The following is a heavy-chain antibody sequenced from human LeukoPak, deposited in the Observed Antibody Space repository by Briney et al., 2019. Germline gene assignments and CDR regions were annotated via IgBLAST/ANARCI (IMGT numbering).Heavy chain of an antibody. D-gene: IGHD3-22*01. J-gene: IGHJ4*02. CDR3: ARGGIYDSSGYYPGDSDY. Sequence: SETLSLTCAVYGGSFSGYYWSWIRQPPGKGLEWIGSIYHSGSTYYNPSLKSRVTISVDTSKNQFSLKLSSVTAADTAVYYCARGGIYDSSGYYPGDSDYWGQGTLVTVSS. CDR1: GGSFSGYY. CDR2: IYHSGST. V-gene: IGHV4-34*01.